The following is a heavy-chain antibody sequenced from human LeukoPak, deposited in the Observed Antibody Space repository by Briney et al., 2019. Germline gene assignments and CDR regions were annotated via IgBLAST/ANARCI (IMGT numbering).Heavy chain of an antibody. CDR1: GYTFTSYD. D-gene: IGHD5-12*01. Sequence: ASVKVSCKASGYTFTSYDINWVRQATGQGLEWMGWMNPNSGNTGYAQKFQGRVTMTRNTSISTAYMELSSLRSEDTAVYYCAKGRASAGGYSGYDWGGWFDPWGQGTLVTVSS. V-gene: IGHV1-8*01. J-gene: IGHJ5*02. CDR3: AKGRASAGGYSGYDWGGWFDP. CDR2: MNPNSGNT.